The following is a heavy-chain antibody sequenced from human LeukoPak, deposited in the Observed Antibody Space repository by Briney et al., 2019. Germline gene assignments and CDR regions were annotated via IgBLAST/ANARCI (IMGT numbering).Heavy chain of an antibody. CDR2: MNPNSGNT. Sequence: ASVKVSCKASGYTFTSYGINWVRQAAGQGLEWMGWMNPNSGNTGYAQKFQGRVTMTRNTSISTAYMELSSLRSEDTAVYYCARGGGGGYYRPYYYYGMDVWGQGTTVTVSS. CDR3: ARGGGGGYYRPYYYYGMDV. J-gene: IGHJ6*02. CDR1: GYTFTSYG. D-gene: IGHD3-22*01. V-gene: IGHV1-8*02.